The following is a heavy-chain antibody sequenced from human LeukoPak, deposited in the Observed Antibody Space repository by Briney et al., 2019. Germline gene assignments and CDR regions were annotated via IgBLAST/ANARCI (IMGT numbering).Heavy chain of an antibody. CDR3: TSLLYSSGWGYYFDY. CDR2: IRSKANSYAT. Sequence: GGSLRLSCAASGFTFSGSAMHWVRQASGKGLEWVGRIRSKANSYATAYAASVKGRFTISRDDSKNTAYLQMNSLKTEDTAVYYCTSLLYSSGWGYYFDYWGQGTLVTVSS. V-gene: IGHV3-73*01. D-gene: IGHD6-19*01. CDR1: GFTFSGSA. J-gene: IGHJ4*02.